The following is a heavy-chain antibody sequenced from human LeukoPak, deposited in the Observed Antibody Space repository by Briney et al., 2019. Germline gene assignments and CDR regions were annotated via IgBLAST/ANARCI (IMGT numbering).Heavy chain of an antibody. Sequence: ASETLSLTCTVSGGSISSYYWSWIRQPPGKGLEWIGYIYYSGSTNYNPSLKSRVTISVDTSKNQFSLKLSSVTAADTAVYYCARRHCSSNSCSYYFDYWGQGTLVTVSS. CDR3: ARRHCSSNSCSYYFDY. D-gene: IGHD2-2*01. J-gene: IGHJ4*02. V-gene: IGHV4-59*08. CDR1: GGSISSYY. CDR2: IYYSGST.